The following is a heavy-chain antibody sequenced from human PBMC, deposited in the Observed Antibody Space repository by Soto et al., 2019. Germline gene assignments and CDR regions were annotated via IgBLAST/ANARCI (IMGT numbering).Heavy chain of an antibody. CDR1: GYTFTSYG. CDR3: AREVYSSSLPTYYYYSGMDV. J-gene: IGHJ6*02. D-gene: IGHD6-6*01. V-gene: IGHV1-18*01. CDR2: ISVNNGNT. Sequence: GASVKVSCKASGYTFTSYGISWVRQAPGQGLEWMGWISVNNGNTNYAQKLQGRVTMTTDTSTSTAYMEVRGLRSDDTAVYYCAREVYSSSLPTYYYYSGMDVWGQGTTVTVSS.